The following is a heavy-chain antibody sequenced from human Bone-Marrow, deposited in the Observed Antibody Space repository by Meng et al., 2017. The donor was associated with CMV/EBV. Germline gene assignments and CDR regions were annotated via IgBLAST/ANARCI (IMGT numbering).Heavy chain of an antibody. CDR3: ARGRRSWFYDY. Sequence: CKASGYTFTGYDINWVRQATGQGLEWMGWMNPNSGNTGYAQKFQGRVTITRNTSISTAYMELSSLRSEDTAVYYCARGRRSWFYDYWGQGTLVTVSS. J-gene: IGHJ4*02. D-gene: IGHD6-13*01. CDR2: MNPNSGNT. V-gene: IGHV1-8*03. CDR1: GYTFTGYD.